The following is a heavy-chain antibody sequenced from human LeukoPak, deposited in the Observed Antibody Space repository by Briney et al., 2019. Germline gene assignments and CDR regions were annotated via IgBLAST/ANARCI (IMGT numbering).Heavy chain of an antibody. Sequence: PGGSLRLSCAASGFTFSSYSMNWVRQAPGKGLEWVSSVSSSSSYIYYADSVKGRFTISRDNAKNSLCLQMNSLRAEDTAVYYCARENYGGNDYFDYWGQGTLVTVSS. CDR3: ARENYGGNDYFDY. CDR1: GFTFSSYS. J-gene: IGHJ4*02. V-gene: IGHV3-21*01. CDR2: VSSSSSYI. D-gene: IGHD4-23*01.